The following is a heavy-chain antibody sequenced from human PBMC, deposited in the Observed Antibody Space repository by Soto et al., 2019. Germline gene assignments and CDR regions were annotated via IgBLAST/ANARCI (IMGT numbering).Heavy chain of an antibody. CDR2: ISQSGTT. CDR1: GASISSDNR. D-gene: IGHD2-15*01. J-gene: IGHJ6*02. V-gene: IGHV4-4*02. Sequence: QVQLQKSGPGLVKPSGTLSLTCAVSGASISSDNRWTWVRQPPGEGLEWIGEISQSGTTKYNPSLASRVTISVDKSKNQFSLRLTSMTAVDTAVYYCAKKVPAALRLYYFFGLDVWGQGTTVTVSS. CDR3: AKKVPAALRLYYFFGLDV.